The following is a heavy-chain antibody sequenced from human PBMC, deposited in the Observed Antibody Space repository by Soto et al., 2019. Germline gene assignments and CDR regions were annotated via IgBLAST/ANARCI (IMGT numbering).Heavy chain of an antibody. V-gene: IGHV1-69*13. CDR1: GGTFSSYA. D-gene: IGHD6-13*01. J-gene: IGHJ3*02. CDR3: ARGRVGSSWYLAFDI. CDR2: IIPIFDTA. Sequence: EASVKVSCKTSGGTFSSYAISWVRQAPGQGLEWIGGIIPIFDTANYAQKFQGRVTITADESTSTAYMELSSLRSEDTAVYYCARGRVGSSWYLAFDIWGQGTMVTVSS.